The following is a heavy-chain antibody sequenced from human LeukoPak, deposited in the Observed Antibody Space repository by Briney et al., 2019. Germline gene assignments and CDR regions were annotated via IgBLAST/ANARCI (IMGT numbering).Heavy chain of an antibody. J-gene: IGHJ5*02. CDR1: GGSISSGSYY. D-gene: IGHD2-21*02. V-gene: IGHV4-61*02. Sequence: SQTLSLTCTVSGGSISSGSYYWSWIRQPAGKGLEWIGRIYTSGSTHYNPSLKSRVTISVDTSKNQFSLKLSSVTAADTAVYYCARERTYCGGDCYGWFDPWGQGTLVTVSS. CDR3: ARERTYCGGDCYGWFDP. CDR2: IYTSGST.